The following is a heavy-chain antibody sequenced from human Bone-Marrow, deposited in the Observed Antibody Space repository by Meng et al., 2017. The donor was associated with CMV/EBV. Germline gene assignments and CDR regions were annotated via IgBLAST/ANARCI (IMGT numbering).Heavy chain of an antibody. CDR1: GYTFTSYG. CDR2: ISAYNGNT. V-gene: IGHV1-18*01. Sequence: ASVKVSCKASGYTFTSYGINWVRQAPGQGLEWMGWISAYNGNTNYAQKLQGRVTMTTDTSTSTAYMELRSLRSDDTAVYYCARDVGSGYYGVFNWFDPWGQGTLVTVSS. CDR3: ARDVGSGYYGVFNWFDP. D-gene: IGHD3-22*01. J-gene: IGHJ5*02.